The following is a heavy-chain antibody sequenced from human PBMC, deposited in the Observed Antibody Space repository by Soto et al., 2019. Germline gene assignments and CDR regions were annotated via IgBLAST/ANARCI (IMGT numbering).Heavy chain of an antibody. CDR3: ARTRSAWSDFHYYSLDV. V-gene: IGHV3-30*03. CDR1: GFTFNSYG. CDR2: ISYDSTKT. D-gene: IGHD1-26*01. J-gene: IGHJ6*02. Sequence: QPGGSLRLSCAASGFTFNSYGMHWVRRGPGNGLEWVAFISYDSTKTYYADSVKGRFTISRDNSNSALYVQMNSLTGEDTAVYYCARTRSAWSDFHYYSLDVWGQGTTVTVSS.